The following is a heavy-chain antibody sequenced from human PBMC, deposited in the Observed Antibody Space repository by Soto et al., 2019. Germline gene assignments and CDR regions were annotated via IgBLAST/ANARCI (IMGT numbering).Heavy chain of an antibody. CDR3: AKVNEESGYSSSPTSYGMDV. CDR1: GFTFSSYA. V-gene: IGHV3-23*01. CDR2: ISGSGGST. Sequence: GGSLRLSCAASGFTFSSYAMSWVRQAPGKGLEWVSAISGSGGSTYYADSVKGRFTISRDNSKNTLYLQMNSLRAEDTAVYYCAKVNEESGYSSSPTSYGMDVWGQGTTVTVSS. J-gene: IGHJ6*02. D-gene: IGHD6-13*01.